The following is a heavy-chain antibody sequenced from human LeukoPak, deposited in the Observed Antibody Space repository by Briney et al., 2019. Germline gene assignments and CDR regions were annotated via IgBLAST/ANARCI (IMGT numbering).Heavy chain of an antibody. Sequence: SQTLSLTCAISGDSVSSNSAAWNWVRQSPSRGLEWLGRTYYRSKWYNDYAVSVKSRITINPDTSKNQFSLKLSSVTAADTAVYYCARARGYCSGGSCYYYYYMDVWGKGTTVTVSS. J-gene: IGHJ6*03. V-gene: IGHV6-1*01. CDR3: ARARGYCSGGSCYYYYYMDV. CDR1: GDSVSSNSAA. CDR2: TYYRSKWYN. D-gene: IGHD2-15*01.